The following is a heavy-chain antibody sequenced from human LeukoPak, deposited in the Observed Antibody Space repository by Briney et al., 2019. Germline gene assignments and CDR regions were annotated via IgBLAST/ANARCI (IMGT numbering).Heavy chain of an antibody. D-gene: IGHD1-26*01. CDR1: DGSINSYY. CDR3: ARLGSYSDR. V-gene: IGHV4-4*09. J-gene: IGHJ5*02. CDR2: IHSSGAT. Sequence: SETLSLTCSVSDGSINSYYWSWIRQPPGKGLEWIGYIHSSGATHYNPSLKSRVTTSLDTSKNQFSLKLSSVTAADTAVYYCARLGSYSDRWGQGTLVTVSS.